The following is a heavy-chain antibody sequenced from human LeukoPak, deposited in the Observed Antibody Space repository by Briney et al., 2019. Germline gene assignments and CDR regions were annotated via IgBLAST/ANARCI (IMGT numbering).Heavy chain of an antibody. J-gene: IGHJ6*02. CDR3: ARGMGIAAVLYYYGMDV. Sequence: PSETLSLTCTVSGGSISSGSYYWSWIRQPPGKGLEWIGYIYYSGSTNYNPSLKSRVTISVDTSKNQFSLKLSSVTAADTAVYYCARGMGIAAVLYYYGMDVWGQGTTVTVSS. CDR1: GGSISSGSYY. D-gene: IGHD6-13*01. V-gene: IGHV4-61*01. CDR2: IYYSGST.